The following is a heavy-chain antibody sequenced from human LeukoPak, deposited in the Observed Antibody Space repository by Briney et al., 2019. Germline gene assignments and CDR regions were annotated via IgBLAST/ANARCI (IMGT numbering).Heavy chain of an antibody. Sequence: PPGGSRRLSCAASGFTFSSYWMHWVRQAPGKGLVWVSRINSDGSTINYADSVKGRFTISRDNAKNTLYLQMDSLRAEDTAVYYCTRETVVVATASLGYWGLGTLVTVSS. J-gene: IGHJ4*02. D-gene: IGHD2-2*01. V-gene: IGHV3-74*01. CDR3: TRETVVVATASLGY. CDR2: INSDGSTI. CDR1: GFTFSSYW.